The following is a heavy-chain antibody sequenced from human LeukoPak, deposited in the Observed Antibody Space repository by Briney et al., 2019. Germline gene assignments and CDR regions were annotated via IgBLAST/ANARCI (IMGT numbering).Heavy chain of an antibody. CDR3: ARGSRFDFWSGYQETPFDY. V-gene: IGHV4-59*01. J-gene: IGHJ4*02. D-gene: IGHD3-3*01. CDR2: IYYSGST. Sequence: SETLSLTCTVSGGSISSYYWSWIRQPAGKGLEWIGYIYYSGSTNYNPSLKSRVTISVDTTKNQFSLKLSSVTAADTAVYYCARGSRFDFWSGYQETPFDYWGQGTLVTVSS. CDR1: GGSISSYY.